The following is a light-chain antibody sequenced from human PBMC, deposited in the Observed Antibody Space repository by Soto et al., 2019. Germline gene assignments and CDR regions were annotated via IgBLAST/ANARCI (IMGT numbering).Light chain of an antibody. CDR1: SSDVGGYNY. CDR2: DVS. V-gene: IGLV2-14*01. Sequence: QSALTQPASVSGSPGQSITISCTGTSSDVGGYNYVSWYQQHPGKAPKLMIYDVSNRPSGVSNPFSGSKSGNTASLTISGLQAEDEADYYCSSFRSSSTLYVFGTGTKLTVL. CDR3: SSFRSSSTLYV. J-gene: IGLJ1*01.